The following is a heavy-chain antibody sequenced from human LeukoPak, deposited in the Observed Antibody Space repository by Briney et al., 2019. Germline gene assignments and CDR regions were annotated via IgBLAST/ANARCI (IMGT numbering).Heavy chain of an antibody. CDR1: GFTFDNYA. V-gene: IGHV3-9*01. Sequence: PGGSLRLSCAASGFTFDNYAMHWVRQAPGKGLEWVSSISWNSGNIDYADSVKGRFAVSRDNAKHSLYLQMNSLRAEDTAFYYCAKSDYRGNYYFDYWGQGTLVTVSS. D-gene: IGHD1-26*01. CDR2: ISWNSGNI. CDR3: AKSDYRGNYYFDY. J-gene: IGHJ4*02.